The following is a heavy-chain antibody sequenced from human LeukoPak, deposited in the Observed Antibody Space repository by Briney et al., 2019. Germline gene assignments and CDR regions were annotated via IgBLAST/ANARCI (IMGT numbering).Heavy chain of an antibody. CDR3: ARAGGYSRALQY. CDR2: INHSGST. V-gene: IGHV4-34*01. J-gene: IGHJ1*01. Sequence: NPSETLSLTCAVYGGSFSGYYWSWIRQPPGKGLEWIGEINHSGSTNYNPSLKSRVTISVDTSKNQFSLKLSSVTAADTAVYYCARAGGYSRALQYWGQGTPVTVSS. D-gene: IGHD5-18*01. CDR1: GGSFSGYY.